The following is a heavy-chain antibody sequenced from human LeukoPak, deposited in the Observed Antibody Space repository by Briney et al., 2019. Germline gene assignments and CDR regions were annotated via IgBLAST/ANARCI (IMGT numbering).Heavy chain of an antibody. CDR1: GYTFTSYY. V-gene: IGHV1-46*01. D-gene: IGHD2-15*01. CDR3: ASAYCSGGSCSDAFDI. CDR2: INPSGGST. J-gene: IGHJ3*02. Sequence: ASVKVSCKASGYTFTSYYMHWVRQAPGQGLEWMGIINPSGGSTSYAQKFQGRVTMTRDTSTSTVYMELSSLRSEDTAVYYCASAYCSGGSCSDAFDIWGQGTMVTVSS.